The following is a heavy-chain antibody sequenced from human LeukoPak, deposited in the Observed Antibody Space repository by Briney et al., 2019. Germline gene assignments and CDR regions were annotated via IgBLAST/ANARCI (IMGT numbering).Heavy chain of an antibody. CDR3: AQYGDPTYDAFDI. D-gene: IGHD4-17*01. J-gene: IGHJ3*02. Sequence: SETLSLTCAVYGGSFSGYYWSWIRQPPGKGLEWIGEINHSGSTNYNPSLKSRVTISVDTSKNQFSLKLSSVTAADTAVYYCAQYGDPTYDAFDIWGQGTMVTVSS. V-gene: IGHV4-34*01. CDR1: GGSFSGYY. CDR2: INHSGST.